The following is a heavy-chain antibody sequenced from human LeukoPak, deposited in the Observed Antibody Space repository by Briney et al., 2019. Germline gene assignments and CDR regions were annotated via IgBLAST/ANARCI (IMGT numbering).Heavy chain of an antibody. J-gene: IGHJ6*03. D-gene: IGHD5-18*01. CDR2: IIPIFGTA. V-gene: IGHV1-69*05. CDR1: GGTFSSYA. CDR3: ARTLSPTGGYSSPHTVKKYDYYYYMDV. Sequence: SVKVSCKASGGTFSSYAISWVRQAPGQGLEWMGGIIPIFGTANYAQKFQGRVTITTDESTSTAYMELSSLRSEDTAVYYCARTLSPTGGYSSPHTVKKYDYYYYMDVWGKGTTVTVSS.